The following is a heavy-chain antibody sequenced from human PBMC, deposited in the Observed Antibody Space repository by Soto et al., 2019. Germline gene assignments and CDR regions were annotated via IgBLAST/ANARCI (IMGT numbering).Heavy chain of an antibody. D-gene: IGHD2-8*01. CDR1: GFTFSNYA. Sequence: GGSLRLSCAASGFTFSNYAMSWVRRAPGKGPEWVSSISGGGGSTSYADSVKGRFTISRDNSKNTLFLQMNSLRAEDTAVYSCAKDPHSIVLISEPWSDPWGQGVSVTLSS. J-gene: IGHJ5*02. V-gene: IGHV3-23*01. CDR2: ISGGGGST. CDR3: AKDPHSIVLISEPWSDP.